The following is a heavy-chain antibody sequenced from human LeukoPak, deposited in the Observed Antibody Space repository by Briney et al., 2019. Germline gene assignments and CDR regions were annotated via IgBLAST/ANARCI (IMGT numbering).Heavy chain of an antibody. J-gene: IGHJ3*02. CDR3: AKGLLPEMWDGSGYDAFDI. CDR1: GFTFSSYA. Sequence: EGSLRLSCAASGFTFSSYAMSWVRQAPGKGLEWVSAISGSGGSTYYADSVKGRFTISRDNSKNTLYLQMNSLRAEDTAVYYCAKGLLPEMWDGSGYDAFDIWGQGTMVTVSS. CDR2: ISGSGGST. D-gene: IGHD3-22*01. V-gene: IGHV3-23*01.